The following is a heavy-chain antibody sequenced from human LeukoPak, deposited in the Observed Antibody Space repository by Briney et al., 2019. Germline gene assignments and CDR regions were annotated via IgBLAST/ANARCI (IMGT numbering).Heavy chain of an antibody. J-gene: IGHJ5*02. V-gene: IGHV4-30-4*01. D-gene: IGHD6-6*01. Sequence: ASETLSLTCTVSGGSISSGDYYWSWIRQPPGKGLEWIGYIYYSGSTYYNPSLKSRVTISVDTSKNQFSLKLSSVTAADTAVYYCARGSSSSDWFDPWGQGTLVTVSS. CDR1: GGSISSGDYY. CDR2: IYYSGST. CDR3: ARGSSSSDWFDP.